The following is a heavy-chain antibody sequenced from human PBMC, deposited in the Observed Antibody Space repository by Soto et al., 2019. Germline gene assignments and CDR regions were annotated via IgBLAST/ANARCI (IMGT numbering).Heavy chain of an antibody. J-gene: IGHJ6*02. CDR3: ATMKKPRGYYYGLNV. Sequence: SETLYLTCAVSADSVRSSNWWTWVRQSPGKGLEWIGEIYHLGGTNYNPSLKSRVTISVDMAKNQVSLKLSSVTAADTAVYYCATMKKPRGYYYGLNVWGQGTTVTVSS. CDR1: ADSVRSSNW. CDR2: IYHLGGT. V-gene: IGHV4-4*02.